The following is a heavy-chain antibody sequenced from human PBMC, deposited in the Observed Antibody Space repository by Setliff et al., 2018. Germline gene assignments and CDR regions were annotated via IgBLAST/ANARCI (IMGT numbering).Heavy chain of an antibody. CDR1: GGSVSDSTYY. CDR2: IYDSGTT. D-gene: IGHD3-22*01. V-gene: IGHV4-39*07. Sequence: SETLSLTCTVSGGSVSDSTYYWGWVRQPPGKGLEWIGTIYDSGTTYYNPSLKSRVTISVDTSKNQFSLRLSSVTAEDTALYYCIRPQTPDDDHSSGYYGFWGQGTPVTVSS. CDR3: IRPQTPDDDHSSGYYGF. J-gene: IGHJ4*02.